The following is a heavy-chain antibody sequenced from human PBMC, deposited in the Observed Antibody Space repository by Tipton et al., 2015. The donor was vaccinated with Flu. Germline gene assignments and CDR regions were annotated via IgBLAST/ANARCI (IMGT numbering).Heavy chain of an antibody. V-gene: IGHV1-2*02. CDR3: ARDYTMITFGGVIVSHYYYGMDV. CDR2: INPNSGGT. D-gene: IGHD3-16*02. J-gene: IGHJ6*02. CDR1: GYTFTGYY. Sequence: QVQLVQSGAEVKKPGASVKVSCKASGYTFTGYYMHWVRQAPGQGLEWMGWINPNSGGTNYAQKFQGRVTMTRDTSISTAYMELSRLRSDDTAVYYCARDYTMITFGGVIVSHYYYGMDVWGQGTTVTVSS.